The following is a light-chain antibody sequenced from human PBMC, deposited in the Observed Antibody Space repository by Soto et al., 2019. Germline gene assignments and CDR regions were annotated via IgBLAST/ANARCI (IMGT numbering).Light chain of an antibody. J-gene: IGKJ5*01. CDR2: GAS. CDR3: QQINSYPH. CDR1: QDTSSF. Sequence: DIQMTQSPSILSASVGDRVTITCRASQDTSSFLAWYQQKPGKAPNLLIYGASTLQSGVPSRFSGSGSGTEFTLTISSLQPEDVATYYCQQINSYPHFGQGTRLEIK. V-gene: IGKV1-9*01.